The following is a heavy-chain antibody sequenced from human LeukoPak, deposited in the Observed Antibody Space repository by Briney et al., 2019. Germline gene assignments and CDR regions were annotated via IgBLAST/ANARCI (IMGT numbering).Heavy chain of an antibody. D-gene: IGHD6-13*01. CDR3: ARQYGNSGWYGFDY. Sequence: GGSLGLSCAASGFTFDNYAMSWVRQAPGKGLEWVSGISGSASSAYYAESVKGRFTVSRDNSKNTLYLQMNSLRAEDTAVYFCARQYGNSGWYGFDYWGQGTLVPVSS. CDR2: ISGSASSA. J-gene: IGHJ4*02. V-gene: IGHV3-23*01. CDR1: GFTFDNYA.